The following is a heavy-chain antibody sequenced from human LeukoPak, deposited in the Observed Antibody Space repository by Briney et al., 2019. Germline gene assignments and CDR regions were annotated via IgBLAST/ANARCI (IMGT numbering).Heavy chain of an antibody. J-gene: IGHJ4*02. CDR3: AKGPQLWLYYFEY. CDR1: GFILSSYG. Sequence: PGGSLRLSCAASGFILSSYGMHWVRQAPGKGLEWVALISNDGSNEYYTDSVKGRFTISRDNSKNTLYLQMNSLRAEDTAVYYCAKGPQLWLYYFEYWGQGTLVTVSS. V-gene: IGHV3-30*18. CDR2: ISNDGSNE. D-gene: IGHD3-16*01.